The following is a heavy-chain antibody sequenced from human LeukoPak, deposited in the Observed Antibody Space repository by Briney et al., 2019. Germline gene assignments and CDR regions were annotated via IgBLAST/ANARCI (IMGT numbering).Heavy chain of an antibody. V-gene: IGHV3-30*03. CDR2: ISYDGSNK. CDR3: ARGPRSTSSYGDY. D-gene: IGHD2-2*01. Sequence: PGGSLRLSCAASGFTFSSYSMNWVRQAPGKGLEWVAVISYDGSNKYYADSVKGRFTISRDNSKNTLYLQMNSLRAEDTAVYYCARGPRSTSSYGDYWGQGTLVTVSS. CDR1: GFTFSSYS. J-gene: IGHJ4*02.